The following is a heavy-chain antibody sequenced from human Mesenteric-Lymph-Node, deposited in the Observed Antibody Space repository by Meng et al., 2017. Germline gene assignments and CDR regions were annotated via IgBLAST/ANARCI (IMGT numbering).Heavy chain of an antibody. V-gene: IGHV1-3*01. J-gene: IGHJ5*02. CDR2: INAGNGNT. CDR1: GYTFTTYA. Sequence: QVHLVQSGAEVKKPGASVKVSCKASGYTFTTYAIHWVRQAPGQRLEWMGWINAGNGNTRYSQKFQGRVSITRDTSASTAHMELSSLRSEDTAVYYCARCIAVAGNWFDPWGQGTLVTVSS. D-gene: IGHD6-19*01. CDR3: ARCIAVAGNWFDP.